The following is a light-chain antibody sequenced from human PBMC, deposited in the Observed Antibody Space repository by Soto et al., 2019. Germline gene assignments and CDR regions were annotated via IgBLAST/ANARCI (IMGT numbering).Light chain of an antibody. CDR2: YAS. V-gene: IGKV3-15*01. Sequence: EIVMTQSPATLSVSPGERATLSCRASQSVSSNLAWYQQKPGQAPRLLIYYASTRATGTPARFSGSGSGTEFTLTINSLQSEDFVVYYCQQYNNWPPWTFGQGTKVEIK. CDR1: QSVSSN. CDR3: QQYNNWPPWT. J-gene: IGKJ1*01.